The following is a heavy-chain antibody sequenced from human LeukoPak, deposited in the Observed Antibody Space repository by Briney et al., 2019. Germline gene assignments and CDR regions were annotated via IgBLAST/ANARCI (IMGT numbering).Heavy chain of an antibody. D-gene: IGHD3-10*01. V-gene: IGHV4-38-2*02. CDR1: GYSISSSYY. Sequence: SETLSLTCTVSGYSISSSYYWGWVRQPPGKGLEWIGNIFYSGSTYYSPSLKSRVTISLDTSRNQFSLKLNSVTAADTAVYYCAKSNGYGLVDIWGQGTMVTVSS. CDR2: IFYSGST. CDR3: AKSNGYGLVDI. J-gene: IGHJ3*02.